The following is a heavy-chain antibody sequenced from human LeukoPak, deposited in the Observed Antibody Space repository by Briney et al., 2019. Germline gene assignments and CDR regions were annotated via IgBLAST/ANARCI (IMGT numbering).Heavy chain of an antibody. D-gene: IGHD3-9*01. CDR1: GFTFSDYN. CDR3: ARSIGLTGGGVDV. Sequence: GGSLRLSCAASGFTFSDYNMNWVRQAPGKGLEWVSYITNGGSTIHHADSVRGRFTISRDNAKKTLYLQMNSLRAEDTAVYYCARSIGLTGGGVDVWGQGTTVTVSS. J-gene: IGHJ6*02. CDR2: ITNGGSTI. V-gene: IGHV3-11*01.